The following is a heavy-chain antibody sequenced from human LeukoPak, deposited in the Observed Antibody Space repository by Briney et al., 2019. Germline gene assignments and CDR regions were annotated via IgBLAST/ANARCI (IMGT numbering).Heavy chain of an antibody. CDR3: ASGWDVAGTGDFDY. J-gene: IGHJ4*02. CDR1: GFTSSSYG. V-gene: IGHV3-33*01. CDR2: IWYDGSNK. Sequence: GSLRLSCAASGFTSSSYGMHWVRQAPGKGLEWVAVIWYDGSNKYYADSVKGRFTISRDNSKNTLYLQMNSLRAEDTAVYYCASGWDVAGTGDFDYWGQGTLVTVSS. D-gene: IGHD6-19*01.